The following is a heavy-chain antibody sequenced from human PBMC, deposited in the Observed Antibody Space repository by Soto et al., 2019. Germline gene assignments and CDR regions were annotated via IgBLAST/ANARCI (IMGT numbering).Heavy chain of an antibody. CDR3: ARGGAARPNY. Sequence: EVHLVESGGGLVQRGGSLSRSCAGSGFTCSNYGLNWLRQAPEKGLAWVSYISSSGSTIQYADSVKGRFTISRDNAKHSLYLKMNSMRDEATAGYYCARGGAARPNYWGKGTLVIVSS. J-gene: IGHJ4*02. CDR1: GFTCSNYG. CDR2: ISSSGSTI. V-gene: IGHV3-48*02. D-gene: IGHD6-6*01.